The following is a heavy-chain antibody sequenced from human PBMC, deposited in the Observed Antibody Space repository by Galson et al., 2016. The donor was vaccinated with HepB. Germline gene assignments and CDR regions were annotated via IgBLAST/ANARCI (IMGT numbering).Heavy chain of an antibody. D-gene: IGHD3-16*02. CDR2: VFHNGRT. CDR1: GSSISSDYY. V-gene: IGHV4-38-2*02. CDR3: ASPRYDYIWGSYRTVFDY. J-gene: IGHJ4*02. Sequence: LSLTCTVSGSSISSDYYWGWIRQPPGKRLEWIGSVFHNGRTYYNPSLKSRVTISVDTSKNQFSLKLTSVAAADTAVYYCASPRYDYIWGSYRTVFDYWGQGALVTVSS.